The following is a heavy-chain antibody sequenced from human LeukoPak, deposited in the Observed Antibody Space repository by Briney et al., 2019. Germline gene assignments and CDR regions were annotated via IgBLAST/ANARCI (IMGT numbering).Heavy chain of an antibody. V-gene: IGHV1-46*01. D-gene: IGHD6-19*01. CDR2: INPSGDST. CDR3: ARGYSSSYRIDY. Sequence: ASVKVSCKASGYTFTTYYMHWVRQAPGQGLEWMGVINPSGDSTRYEQTFQDRVTMTRETSTRTVYMELSSLRSEDTAVYYCARGYSSSYRIDYWGQGTLVTVSS. CDR1: GYTFTTYY. J-gene: IGHJ4*02.